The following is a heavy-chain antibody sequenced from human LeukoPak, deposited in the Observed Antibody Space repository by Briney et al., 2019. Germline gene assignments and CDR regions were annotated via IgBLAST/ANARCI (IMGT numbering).Heavy chain of an antibody. V-gene: IGHV1-18*01. CDR1: GYTFTSYG. D-gene: IGHD3-22*01. Sequence: ASVKVSCKASGYTFTSYGISWVRQAPGQGLEWMGWISAYNGNTNYAQKLQGRVTMTTDTSTRTAYMELRSLRSPDTAVYYRARGPRGENYDSSLYYWGQGPLVTVSS. J-gene: IGHJ4*02. CDR3: ARGPRGENYDSSLYY. CDR2: ISAYNGNT.